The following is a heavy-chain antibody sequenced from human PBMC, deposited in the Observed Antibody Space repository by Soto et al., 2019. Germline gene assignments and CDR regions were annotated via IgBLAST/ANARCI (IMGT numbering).Heavy chain of an antibody. V-gene: IGHV3-23*01. CDR2: ISGSGDGT. J-gene: IGHJ6*02. D-gene: IGHD6-13*01. Sequence: VGSLRLSCAASGFTFSSYAMSWVRQAPGKGLEWVSAISGSGDGTYYADSVKGRFTISRDTSKNTLYLQMNSLRAEDTAVYYCAKHKGAAGNYGMDVWGQGTTVTVSS. CDR1: GFTFSSYA. CDR3: AKHKGAAGNYGMDV.